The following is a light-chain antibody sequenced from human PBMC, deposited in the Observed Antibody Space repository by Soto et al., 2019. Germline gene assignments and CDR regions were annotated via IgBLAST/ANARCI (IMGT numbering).Light chain of an antibody. J-gene: IGLJ2*01. Sequence: QSVLTQPPSVSAAPGQKVTISCSGSSSNTGNNYVSWYQRLPGTAPKLLIYDNNKRPSGIPDRFSGSKSGTSATLGITGLQTGDEADYYCGTWDNSLSAVVFGGGTKLTVL. CDR1: SSNTGNNY. V-gene: IGLV1-51*01. CDR3: GTWDNSLSAVV. CDR2: DNN.